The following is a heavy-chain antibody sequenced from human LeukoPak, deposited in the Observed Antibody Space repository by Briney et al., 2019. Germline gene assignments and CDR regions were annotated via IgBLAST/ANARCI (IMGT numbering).Heavy chain of an antibody. J-gene: IGHJ6*02. CDR3: ARDSLYYYYGMDV. CDR1: GFTFSSYS. V-gene: IGHV3-21*01. Sequence: PGGSLRLSCAASGFTFSSYSMNWVRQPPGKGLEWVSSISSSSSYIYYADSVKGRFTISRDNAKNSLYLQMNSLRAEDTAVYYCARDSLYYYYGMDVWGQGTTVTVSS. CDR2: ISSSSSYI.